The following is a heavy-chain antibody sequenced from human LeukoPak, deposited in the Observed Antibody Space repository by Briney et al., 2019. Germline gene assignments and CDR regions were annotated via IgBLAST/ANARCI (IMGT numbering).Heavy chain of an antibody. CDR3: AARNGGRSPITGTTADDY. CDR1: GYTLTELS. D-gene: IGHD1-20*01. Sequence: GASVKVSCKVSGYTLTELSMHWVRQAPGKGLEWMGGFDPEDGETIYAQKFQGRVTMTEDTSTDTAYMELSSLRSEDTAVYYCAARNGGRSPITGTTADDYWGQGTLVTVSS. V-gene: IGHV1-24*01. J-gene: IGHJ4*02. CDR2: FDPEDGET.